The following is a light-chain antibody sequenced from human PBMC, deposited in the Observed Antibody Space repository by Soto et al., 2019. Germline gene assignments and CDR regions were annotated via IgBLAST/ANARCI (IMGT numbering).Light chain of an antibody. CDR1: QSISSW. J-gene: IGKJ3*01. CDR3: QQVKTS. CDR2: DAS. Sequence: DIQMTQSPSTLSASVGDRVTITCRASQSISSWLAWYQQKPGKAPKLLIYDASSLESGVPSRFSGSGSGTEFTLTISSLQPDDFATYYCQQVKTSFGPGPKVDI. V-gene: IGKV1-5*01.